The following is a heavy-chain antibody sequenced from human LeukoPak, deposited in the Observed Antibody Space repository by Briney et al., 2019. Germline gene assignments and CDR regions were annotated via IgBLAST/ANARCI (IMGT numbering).Heavy chain of an antibody. Sequence: GGSLRLSCAASGFTVSSNYMSWVRQAPGKGLEWVSYISSSGSTIYYADSVKGRFTISRDNAKNSLYLQMNSLRAEDTAVYYCARGQFYGGNFFGAFDIWGQGTMVTVSS. V-gene: IGHV3-11*04. J-gene: IGHJ3*02. CDR3: ARGQFYGGNFFGAFDI. CDR1: GFTVSSNY. CDR2: ISSSGSTI. D-gene: IGHD4-23*01.